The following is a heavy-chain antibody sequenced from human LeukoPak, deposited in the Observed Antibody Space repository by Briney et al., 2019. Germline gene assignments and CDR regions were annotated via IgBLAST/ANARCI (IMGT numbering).Heavy chain of an antibody. Sequence: ASVKVSCKASGYTFTGYYMHWVRQAPGQGLEWMGWINPDSGGTNYAQKFQGRVTMTRDTSISTAYMELSRLRSDDTAVYYCAPMGDQDIVVENYWGQGTLVTVSS. CDR1: GYTFTGYY. CDR2: INPDSGGT. D-gene: IGHD2-2*01. CDR3: APMGDQDIVVENY. V-gene: IGHV1-2*02. J-gene: IGHJ4*02.